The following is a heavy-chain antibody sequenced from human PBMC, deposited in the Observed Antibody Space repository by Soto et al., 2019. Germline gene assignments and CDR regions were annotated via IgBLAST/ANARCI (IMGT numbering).Heavy chain of an antibody. D-gene: IGHD2-15*01. V-gene: IGHV3-23*01. Sequence: GGSLRLSCAASGFTSSSYAMSWVRQAPGKGLEWVSAISGSGGSTYYADSVKGRFTISRDNSKNTLYLQMNSLRAEDTAVYYCAKDIVVVVAATDYWGRGTLVTVSS. CDR1: GFTSSSYA. J-gene: IGHJ4*02. CDR3: AKDIVVVVAATDY. CDR2: ISGSGGST.